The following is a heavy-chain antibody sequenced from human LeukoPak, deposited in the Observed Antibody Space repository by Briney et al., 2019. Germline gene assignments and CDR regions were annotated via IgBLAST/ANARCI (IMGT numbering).Heavy chain of an antibody. Sequence: PVKVSCKASGGTFSSYAISWVRQAPGQGLEWMGGIIPMFGTANYAQKFQGRVTITADESTSTAYMELSSLRSEDTAVYYCARESGSKYQLLYVHYYYYMDVWGKGTTVTVSS. CDR2: IIPMFGTA. CDR1: GGTFSSYA. J-gene: IGHJ6*03. CDR3: ARESGSKYQLLYVHYYYYMDV. V-gene: IGHV1-69*01. D-gene: IGHD2-2*02.